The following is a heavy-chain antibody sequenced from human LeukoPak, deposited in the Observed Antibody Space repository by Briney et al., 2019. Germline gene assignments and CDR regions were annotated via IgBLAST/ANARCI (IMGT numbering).Heavy chain of an antibody. D-gene: IGHD3-3*02. V-gene: IGHV1-2*02. CDR3: ARVRLADERAWAY. Sequence: ASVKVSCRASGYTFSDFYIHWVRQAPGQGLEYVGWITPKSGDTYSPQRFQGRATMTRDASISTAYMELSSLRSDDTAVYFCARVRLADERAWAYWGQGTLVTVSS. J-gene: IGHJ4*02. CDR1: GYTFSDFY. CDR2: ITPKSGDT.